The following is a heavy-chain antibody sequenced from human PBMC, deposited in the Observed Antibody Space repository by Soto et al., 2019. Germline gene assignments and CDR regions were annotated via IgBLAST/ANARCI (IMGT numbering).Heavy chain of an antibody. CDR1: GDSVSSNTAA. V-gene: IGHV6-1*01. Sequence: SQTLSLTCAISGDSVSSNTAAWNWIRSSPSRGLEWLGRTYYRSNWRHDYAVSVKSRITVNPDTSKNHFSLQLNSVTPDDTAVYYCARGVAGSGFDLWGQGTLVTVAS. D-gene: IGHD6-19*01. J-gene: IGHJ4*02. CDR2: TYYRSNWRH. CDR3: ARGVAGSGFDL.